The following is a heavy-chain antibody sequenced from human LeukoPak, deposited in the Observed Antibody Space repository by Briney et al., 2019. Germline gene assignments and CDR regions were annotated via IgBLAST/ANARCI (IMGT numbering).Heavy chain of an antibody. J-gene: IGHJ6*02. V-gene: IGHV3-33*01. CDR3: AREYDYVWGSSPIGMDV. Sequence: TGGSLRLSCAASGSTFSSYGMHWVRQAPGKGLEWVAVIWYDGSNKYYADSVKGRFTISRDNSKNTLYLQMNSLRAEDTAVYYCAREYDYVWGSSPIGMDVWGQGTTVTVSS. CDR1: GSTFSSYG. D-gene: IGHD3-16*01. CDR2: IWYDGSNK.